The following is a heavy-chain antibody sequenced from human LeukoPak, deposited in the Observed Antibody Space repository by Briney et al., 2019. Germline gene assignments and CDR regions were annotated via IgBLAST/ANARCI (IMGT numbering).Heavy chain of an antibody. CDR1: GFTFSSYG. D-gene: IGHD4-17*01. V-gene: IGHV3-30*03. CDR2: ISDDGSNK. J-gene: IGHJ4*02. CDR3: ARAFSTTAFDY. Sequence: PGRSLRLSCAASGFTFSSYGMHWVRQAPGKGLEWVAVISDDGSNKYYAESVKGQFTISRDNSKNTLYLQMNSLRAEDTAVYYCARAFSTTAFDYWGQGTLVTVSS.